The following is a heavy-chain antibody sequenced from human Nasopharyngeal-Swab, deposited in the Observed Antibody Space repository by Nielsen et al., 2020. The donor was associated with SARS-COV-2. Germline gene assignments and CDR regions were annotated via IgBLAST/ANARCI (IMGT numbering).Heavy chain of an antibody. CDR3: ARDGLWGRDY. J-gene: IGHJ4*02. V-gene: IGHV3-7*04. Sequence: GESLKISCAASGFTFSNYWMRWVRQAPGKGLEWVANIKQDGSEEYYVDSVKGRFTISRDNAKNSLYLQLNSLRAEDTAIYYCARDGLWGRDYWGQGTLVTVSS. CDR2: IKQDGSEE. D-gene: IGHD7-27*01. CDR1: GFTFSNYW.